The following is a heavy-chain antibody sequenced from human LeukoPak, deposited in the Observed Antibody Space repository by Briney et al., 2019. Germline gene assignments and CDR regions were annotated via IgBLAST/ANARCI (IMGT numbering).Heavy chain of an antibody. CDR1: GGTLSSYA. D-gene: IGHD2-2*02. CDR3: ARERYYSSTSCYMAY. CDR2: IIPIFGTA. J-gene: IGHJ4*02. V-gene: IGHV1-69*13. Sequence: SVKVSCKASGGTLSSYAIRWVRQAPGQGLEWMGEIIPIFGTANYAQKFQGRVTITADESTSTAYMELSSLRSEDTAVYYCARERYYSSTSCYMAYWGQGTLVTVSS.